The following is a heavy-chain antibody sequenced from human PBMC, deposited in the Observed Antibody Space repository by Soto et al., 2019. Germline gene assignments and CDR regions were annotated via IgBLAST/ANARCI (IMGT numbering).Heavy chain of an antibody. CDR3: ARDDGYCSGSSCYPPARNWFDP. J-gene: IGHJ5*02. V-gene: IGHV1-69*13. Sequence: SVKVSCKASGGTFLSYAISWVRQAPGQGLEWMGGIIPIFGTANYAQKFQGRVTITADESTSTAYMELSSLRSEDTAVYYCARDDGYCSGSSCYPPARNWFDPWGQGTLVTVSS. CDR1: GGTFLSYA. CDR2: IIPIFGTA. D-gene: IGHD2-15*01.